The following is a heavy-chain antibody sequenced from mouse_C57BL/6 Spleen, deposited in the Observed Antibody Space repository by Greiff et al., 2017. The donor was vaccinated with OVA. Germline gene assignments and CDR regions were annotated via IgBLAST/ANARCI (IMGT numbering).Heavy chain of an antibody. CDR2: IDPSVSYT. Sequence: QVQLQQPGAELVKPGASVKLSCKASGSTFPSSWMPWVKRRPGQGLGWMGEIDPSVSYTTSNQKFKGKATLTVDTSSSTAYMQLSSLTSEDSAVYYCARGSSSYYAMDYWGQGTSVTVSS. V-gene: IGHV1-50*01. CDR3: ARGSSSYYAMDY. J-gene: IGHJ4*01. CDR1: GSTFPSSW. D-gene: IGHD1-1*01.